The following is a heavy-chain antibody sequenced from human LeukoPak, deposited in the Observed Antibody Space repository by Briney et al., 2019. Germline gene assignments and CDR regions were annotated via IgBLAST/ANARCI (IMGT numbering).Heavy chain of an antibody. Sequence: GSSVEVSCKASGGTFSSYAISWVRQAPGQGLEWMGRIIPIFGTANYAQKFQGRVTITTDESTSTAYMELISLRSEDTAVYYCASAPIKLNWFDPWGQGTLVTVSS. D-gene: IGHD2-15*01. CDR2: IIPIFGTA. J-gene: IGHJ5*02. CDR3: ASAPIKLNWFDP. CDR1: GGTFSSYA. V-gene: IGHV1-69*05.